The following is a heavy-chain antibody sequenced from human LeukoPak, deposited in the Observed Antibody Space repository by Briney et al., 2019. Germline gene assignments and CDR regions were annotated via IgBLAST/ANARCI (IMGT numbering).Heavy chain of an antibody. CDR3: AKDRGVVVPAAPCY. CDR1: GFTVSSNY. V-gene: IGHV3-53*01. Sequence: GGSLRLSCAASGFTVSSNYMSWVRQAPGKGLGWVSVIYSGGNTYYADSVKGRFTISRDNSKNTLYLQMNSLRAEDTAVYYCAKDRGVVVPAAPCYWGQGTLVTVSS. J-gene: IGHJ4*02. CDR2: IYSGGNT. D-gene: IGHD2-2*01.